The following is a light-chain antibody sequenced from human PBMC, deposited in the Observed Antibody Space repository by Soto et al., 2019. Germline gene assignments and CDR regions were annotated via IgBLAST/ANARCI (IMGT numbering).Light chain of an antibody. CDR3: CSYEGSYTFV. CDR2: DVT. Sequence: QSVLTQPRSVSGSPGQSVTISCTGTSSDVGVYNYVSWYQQHPGKAPKLMIYDVTKRPSGVPDRFSGSKSANTASLTISGLQAEDEADYYCCSYEGSYTFVSGTGTKVTV. J-gene: IGLJ1*01. V-gene: IGLV2-11*01. CDR1: SSDVGVYNY.